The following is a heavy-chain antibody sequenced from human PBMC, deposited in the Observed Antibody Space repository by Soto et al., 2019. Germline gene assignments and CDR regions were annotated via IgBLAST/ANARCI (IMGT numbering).Heavy chain of an antibody. V-gene: IGHV4-39*01. CDR3: ARRGGSPAWGAMDV. CDR2: INYSGAT. Sequence: SETLSLTCTVSGGSISSSSSYYWAWIRQPPGKGLEWIGSINYSGATSYNPSLNSRVTISVDTSKNQFSLSSVTATDTAVYYCARRGGSPAWGAMDVWGQGTTVTVSS. J-gene: IGHJ6*02. D-gene: IGHD1-26*01. CDR1: GGSISSSSSYY.